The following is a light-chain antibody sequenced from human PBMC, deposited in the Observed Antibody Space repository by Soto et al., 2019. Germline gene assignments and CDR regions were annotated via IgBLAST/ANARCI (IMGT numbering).Light chain of an antibody. CDR1: QGINSY. CDR3: QQLYSYPLT. CDR2: TAS. Sequence: DIQLTQSPSFLSASVGDRVTVTCRASQGINSYLAWYQQRPGKAPKLLIYTASTLQSGVPSRFSGSGSGTEFTLTITSLQPEDFAAYYCQQLYSYPLTFGGGTTVDIK. V-gene: IGKV1-9*01. J-gene: IGKJ4*01.